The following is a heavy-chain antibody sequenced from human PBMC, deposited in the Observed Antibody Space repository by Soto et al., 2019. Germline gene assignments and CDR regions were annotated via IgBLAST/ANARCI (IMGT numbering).Heavy chain of an antibody. CDR3: ARDRGASAGLYLYYGIDV. D-gene: IGHD6-13*01. Sequence: QVQLVESGGGVVQPGRSLRLSCAASGFTFSSYGMHWVRQAPGKGLEWVAVIWYDGSNKYYADSVKGRFTISRDNSKNTLYLQMNSRRAEDTAVYYCARDRGASAGLYLYYGIDVWGQGTTVTASS. V-gene: IGHV3-33*01. CDR1: GFTFSSYG. J-gene: IGHJ6*02. CDR2: IWYDGSNK.